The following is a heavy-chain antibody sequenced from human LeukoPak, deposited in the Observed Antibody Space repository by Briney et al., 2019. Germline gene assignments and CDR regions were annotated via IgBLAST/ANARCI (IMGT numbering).Heavy chain of an antibody. V-gene: IGHV1-18*01. CDR3: ARGSTRWLQAHYFDY. J-gene: IGHJ4*02. D-gene: IGHD5-24*01. Sequence: ASVKVSCKASGYTFTSYGISWVRQAPGQGLEWMGWISTYNGNTNYAQKFQGRVTMTTDTSTSTAYMELRSLRSDDTAVYYCARGSTRWLQAHYFDYWGQGTLVTVSS. CDR2: ISTYNGNT. CDR1: GYTFTSYG.